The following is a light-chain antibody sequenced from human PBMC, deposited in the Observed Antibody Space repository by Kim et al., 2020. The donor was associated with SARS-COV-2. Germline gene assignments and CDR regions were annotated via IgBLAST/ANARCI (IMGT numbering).Light chain of an antibody. Sequence: SPGEIATRACRASQSISSSYLAWYQQKPGQAPRLLIYGASSRATGIPDRFSGSGSGTDFTLTISRLEPEDFAVYYCQQYGSSRWTFGQGTKVDIK. CDR1: QSISSSY. J-gene: IGKJ1*01. CDR3: QQYGSSRWT. V-gene: IGKV3-20*01. CDR2: GAS.